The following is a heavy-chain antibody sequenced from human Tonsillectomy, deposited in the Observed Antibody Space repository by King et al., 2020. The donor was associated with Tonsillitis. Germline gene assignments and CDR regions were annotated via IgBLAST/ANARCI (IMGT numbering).Heavy chain of an antibody. Sequence: VQLVESGGGVVQPGRSLRLSCAASGFTFSSYAMHWVRQAPGKGLEWVAVISYDGSNKYYADSVKGRFTISRDNSKNTLYLQMNSLRAEDTAVYYCARDKHGDYQYYFDYWGQGTLVTVSS. CDR2: ISYDGSNK. V-gene: IGHV3-30-3*01. CDR3: ARDKHGDYQYYFDY. D-gene: IGHD4-17*01. CDR1: GFTFSSYA. J-gene: IGHJ4*02.